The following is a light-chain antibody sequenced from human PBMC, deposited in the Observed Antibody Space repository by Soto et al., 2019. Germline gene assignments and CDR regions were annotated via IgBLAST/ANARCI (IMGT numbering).Light chain of an antibody. CDR2: KAS. Sequence: DIQMTQSPSTLSASVGDRVTLTCRASQTISNWLAWYPQKPGKAPKLLIYKASSLESGVPSRFSGSGSGTEFTLTISSLQPDDFATYYCQQYNTYSQWTFGQGTKVDIK. CDR3: QQYNTYSQWT. V-gene: IGKV1-5*03. J-gene: IGKJ1*01. CDR1: QTISNW.